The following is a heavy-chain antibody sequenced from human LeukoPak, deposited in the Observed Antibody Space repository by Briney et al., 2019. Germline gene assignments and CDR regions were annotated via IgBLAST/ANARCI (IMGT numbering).Heavy chain of an antibody. Sequence: QSGGSLRLSCAASGFTFSSYSMNWVRQAQGKGLEWVSYISSSSGTIYYADSVRGRVTISRDNAKNSLYLQMNSLRDEDTAVYYCARVWHCTSTSCYDYWGQGTLVTVSS. J-gene: IGHJ4*02. CDR2: ISSSSGTI. CDR1: GFTFSSYS. V-gene: IGHV3-48*02. D-gene: IGHD2-2*01. CDR3: ARVWHCTSTSCYDY.